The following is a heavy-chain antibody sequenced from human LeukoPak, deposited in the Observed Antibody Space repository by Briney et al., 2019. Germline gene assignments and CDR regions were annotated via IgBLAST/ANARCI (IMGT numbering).Heavy chain of an antibody. J-gene: IGHJ3*02. Sequence: GGCQRLSRGASGYTFRSYSIDGVPHAPGGGREWVSSISRKSSYRYYTDSLKGRFTISRDNAKNSLYLPMNSLRAEDTAGYGCARDDGFIWGQGTMVTVSS. CDR1: GYTFRSYS. CDR3: ARDDGFI. CDR2: ISRKSSYR. D-gene: IGHD4-17*01. V-gene: IGHV3-21*01.